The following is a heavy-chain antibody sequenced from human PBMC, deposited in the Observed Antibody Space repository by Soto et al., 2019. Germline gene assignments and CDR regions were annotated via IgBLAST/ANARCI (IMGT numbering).Heavy chain of an antibody. CDR2: ISSNGGST. CDR3: VKDRGTAMVFFDY. J-gene: IGHJ4*02. CDR1: GFTFSSYA. V-gene: IGHV3-64D*06. D-gene: IGHD5-18*01. Sequence: GGSLRLSCSASGFTFSSYAMHWVRQAPGKGLEYVSAISSNGGSTYYADSVKGRFTISRDNSKNTLYLQMSSLRAEDTAVYYCVKDRGTAMVFFDYWGQGTLVTVSS.